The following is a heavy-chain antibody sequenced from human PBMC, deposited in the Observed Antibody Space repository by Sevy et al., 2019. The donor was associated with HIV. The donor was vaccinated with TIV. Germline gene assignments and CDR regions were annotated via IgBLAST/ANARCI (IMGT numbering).Heavy chain of an antibody. CDR1: GGSISSGTYY. Sequence: SETLSLTCNVSGGSISSGTYYWSWIRQPAGKGLEWIGRIYSSTKTNYNPSLKSRVTMSVDTSKNQFSLRLSSVTAAYTAVYYCARGASFYYQDGSGYLYYSFDSWGQGALVTVSS. CDR3: ARGASFYYQDGSGYLYYSFDS. CDR2: IYSSTKT. J-gene: IGHJ4*02. V-gene: IGHV4-61*02. D-gene: IGHD3-22*01.